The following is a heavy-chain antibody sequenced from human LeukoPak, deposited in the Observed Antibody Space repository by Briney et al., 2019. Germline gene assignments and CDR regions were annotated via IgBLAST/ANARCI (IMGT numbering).Heavy chain of an antibody. CDR1: EFNFIKYG. CDR2: ISSSSSYI. V-gene: IGHV3-21*01. D-gene: IGHD1-26*01. CDR3: ARDVIMGSTVPREAFDV. J-gene: IGHJ3*01. Sequence: PGGSLRLSCAASEFNFIKYGMNWVRQAPGKGLEWISSISSSSSYIYYADSVRGRFTISRDNTKNSLYLQMNSLRAEDTAVYYCARDVIMGSTVPREAFDVWGQGTMVTVSS.